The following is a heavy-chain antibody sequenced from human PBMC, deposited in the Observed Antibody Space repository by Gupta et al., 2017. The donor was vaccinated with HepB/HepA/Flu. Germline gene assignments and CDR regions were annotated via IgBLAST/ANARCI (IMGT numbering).Heavy chain of an antibody. CDR3: GRDLSLSGFDP. CDR1: GFIFATYG. V-gene: IGHV3-33*01. CDR2: IWHDGSKQ. J-gene: IGHJ5*02. Sequence: QVQLVESGGAVVQPGRSLRLSCATSGFIFATYGFHWVRQAPGKGLEWVTYIWHDGSKQFYTDSVKGRFTISRDSSKNTVYLQMNSLRAEDTAVYYCGRDLSLSGFDPWGQGTLVTVSS. D-gene: IGHD6-6*01.